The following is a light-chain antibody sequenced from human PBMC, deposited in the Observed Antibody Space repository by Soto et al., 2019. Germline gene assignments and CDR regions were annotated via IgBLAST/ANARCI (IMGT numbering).Light chain of an antibody. CDR1: QSINSE. CDR2: GAS. Sequence: EIVMTQSPATLSLSPGERAALSCRASQSINSELAWYQQKPGQPPRLLIYGASTRATGVPARFTGSESGSEFTLTIIGLQSEDFAVYYCQQGHNRPLTFGQRTRLEI. J-gene: IGKJ2*01. V-gene: IGKV3-15*01. CDR3: QQGHNRPLT.